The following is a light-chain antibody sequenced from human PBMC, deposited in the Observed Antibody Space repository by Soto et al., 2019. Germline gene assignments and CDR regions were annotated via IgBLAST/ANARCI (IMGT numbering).Light chain of an antibody. J-gene: IGKJ5*01. V-gene: IGKV3D-20*02. CDR1: QSVSSGF. CDR3: QQRNIWPPVT. CDR2: GAS. Sequence: EIVLTQSPGTLSLSPGEIATLSFSASQSVSSGFLAWYQQKPGQAPRLLIYGASSRATCIPDRFSGGGSGTDFTLTISRLEPEDFAVYYCQQRNIWPPVTFGQGTRLEN.